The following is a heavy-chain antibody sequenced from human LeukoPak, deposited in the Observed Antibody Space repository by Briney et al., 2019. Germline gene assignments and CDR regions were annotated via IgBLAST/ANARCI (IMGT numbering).Heavy chain of an antibody. V-gene: IGHV3-23*01. CDR3: AKGLVGTEYFQH. J-gene: IGHJ1*01. D-gene: IGHD2-8*02. CDR1: GFTFSSYA. CDR2: ISGSGGGT. Sequence: GGSLRLSCAASGFTFSSYAVSWVRQAPGKGLEWISTISGSGGGTYYADSVKGRFTISRDNSKNTLSLQMNSLRAEDTAVYHCAKGLVGTEYFQHWGQGTLVTVSS.